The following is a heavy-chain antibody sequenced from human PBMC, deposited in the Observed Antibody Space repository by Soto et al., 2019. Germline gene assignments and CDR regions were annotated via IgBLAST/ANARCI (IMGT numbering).Heavy chain of an antibody. CDR3: ARRERYYGSPGWFDP. Sequence: SETLSLTCSVSGASINNFAYYWGWIRQPPGKGLEWIGTVYYNENTYYNPSLKSRVAISVDTAKNQFSLNLRSVTAADTAIYFCARRERYYGSPGWFDPWSQGTLVTVS. D-gene: IGHD3-10*01. V-gene: IGHV4-39*01. CDR1: GASINNFAYY. J-gene: IGHJ5*01. CDR2: VYYNENT.